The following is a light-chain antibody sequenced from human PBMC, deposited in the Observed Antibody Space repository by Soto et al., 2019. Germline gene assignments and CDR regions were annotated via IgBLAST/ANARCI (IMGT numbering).Light chain of an antibody. J-gene: IGLJ2*01. CDR1: SSNIGAGYD. CDR3: QSYDSSLSGPFVV. CDR2: ANN. V-gene: IGLV1-40*01. Sequence: QSVLTPPPSVSGAPGQRVTISCTGSSSNIGAGYDVHWYQQLPGTAPKLLIYANNNRPSGVPDRFSGSKSGTSASLAITGLQAEDEADYYCQSYDSSLSGPFVVFGGGTKLTVL.